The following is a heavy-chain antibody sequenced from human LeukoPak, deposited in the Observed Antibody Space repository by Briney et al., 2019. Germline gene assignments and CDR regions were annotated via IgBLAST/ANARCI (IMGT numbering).Heavy chain of an antibody. J-gene: IGHJ4*02. CDR3: ASPQEFCSSTSCQTDY. CDR1: GFTFSSYG. D-gene: IGHD2-2*01. V-gene: IGHV3-30*03. CDR2: ISYDGSNK. Sequence: GRSLRLSCAASGFTFSSYGMHWVRQAPGKGLEWVAVISYDGSNKYYADSVKGRFTISRDNSKNTLYLQMNSLRAEDTAVYYCASPQEFCSSTSCQTDYWGQGTLVTVSS.